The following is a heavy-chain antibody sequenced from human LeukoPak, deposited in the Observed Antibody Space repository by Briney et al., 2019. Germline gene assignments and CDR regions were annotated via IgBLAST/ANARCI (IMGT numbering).Heavy chain of an antibody. CDR3: ARFGLNCSSTSCYATDY. J-gene: IGHJ4*02. V-gene: IGHV1-2*02. Sequence: ASVKVSCKASGGTFTGYYMHWVRQAPGQGLEWMGWINPNSGGTNYAQKFQGRVTMTRDTSISTAYMELSRLRSDDTAVYYCARFGLNCSSTSCYATDYWGQGTLVTVSS. D-gene: IGHD2-2*01. CDR1: GGTFTGYY. CDR2: INPNSGGT.